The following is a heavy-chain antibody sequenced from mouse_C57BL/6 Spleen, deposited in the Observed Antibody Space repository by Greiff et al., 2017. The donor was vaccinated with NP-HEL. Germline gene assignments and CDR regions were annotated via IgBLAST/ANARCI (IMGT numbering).Heavy chain of an antibody. J-gene: IGHJ4*01. Sequence: EVQLQQSGPELVKPGASVKISCKASGYTFTDYYMNWVKQSHGKSLEWIGDINPNNGGTSYNQKFKGKATLTADKSSSTAYMELRSLTSEDSAVYYCDGTVRAGDYAMDYWGQGTSVTVSS. CDR2: INPNNGGT. D-gene: IGHD1-1*01. V-gene: IGHV1-26*01. CDR1: GYTFTDYY. CDR3: DGTVRAGDYAMDY.